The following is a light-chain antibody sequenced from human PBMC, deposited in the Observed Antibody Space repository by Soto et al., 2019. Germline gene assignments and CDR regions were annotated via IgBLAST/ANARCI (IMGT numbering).Light chain of an antibody. CDR3: HQYHTYSP. V-gene: IGKV1-5*01. CDR2: DAS. J-gene: IGKJ1*01. Sequence: DIQMTQSPSTLSASVGDRVIITCRASQTISTWVAWYQHKTGKAPTLLIYDASSLDSGVPSRFSGGGSGTEFTLTISSLQPDDFATYYCHQYHTYSPFGQGTKVEIK. CDR1: QTISTW.